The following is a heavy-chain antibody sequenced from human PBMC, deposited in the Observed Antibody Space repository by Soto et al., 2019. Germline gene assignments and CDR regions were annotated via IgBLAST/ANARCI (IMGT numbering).Heavy chain of an antibody. Sequence: WTWGRPPPGKGLEWVGYIYTSGDTSYTPSLKSRLTISVDMSKNQFSLKLGSVTAADTAVYYCARGVSARPARLGMDAWRQGTTVTVSS. CDR2: IYTSGDT. V-gene: IGHV4-30-4*01. J-gene: IGHJ6*02. CDR3: ARGVSARPARLGMDA. D-gene: IGHD6-6*01.